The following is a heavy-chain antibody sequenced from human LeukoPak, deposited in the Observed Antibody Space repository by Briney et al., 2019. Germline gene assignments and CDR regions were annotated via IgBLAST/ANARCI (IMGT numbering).Heavy chain of an antibody. V-gene: IGHV1-18*01. Sequence: ASVKVSCTASGYAFTNYGISWVRQAPGQGLEWMGWISAYNGNTKYAQKLQGRVTMTTDTSTSTAYMELRSLRSDDTAVYYCARDWYCSGGSCYDCFDPWGQGTLVTVSS. D-gene: IGHD2-15*01. J-gene: IGHJ5*02. CDR1: GYAFTNYG. CDR3: ARDWYCSGGSCYDCFDP. CDR2: ISAYNGNT.